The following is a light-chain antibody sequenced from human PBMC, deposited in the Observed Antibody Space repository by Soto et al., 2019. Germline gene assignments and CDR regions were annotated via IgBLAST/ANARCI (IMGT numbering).Light chain of an antibody. V-gene: IGKV3-15*01. J-gene: IGKJ4*01. CDR3: QQYNNWPLT. CDR1: QSVSSN. CDR2: DAS. Sequence: EIVMTQSPATLSVSPGERATLSCRASQSVSSNLAWYQQKPGQTPSLLIYDASSSATGIPARFSGSGSGTDFTLTISSLQSEDFAVYYCQQYNNWPLTFGGGTNVEIK.